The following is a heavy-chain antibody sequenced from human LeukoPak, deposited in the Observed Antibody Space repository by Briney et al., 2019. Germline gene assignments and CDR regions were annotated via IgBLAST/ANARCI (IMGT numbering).Heavy chain of an antibody. J-gene: IGHJ4*02. D-gene: IGHD2-2*01. CDR1: GGSIRRDY. Sequence: SETLSLTCTVSGGSIRRDYWSWIRQPPGKGLEWIGYIYYSGSTNYNPSLMSRLTMSIDTSKNQFSLKLSSVTAADTAVYYCARYSSTSFLWGQGTLVTVSS. CDR2: IYYSGST. CDR3: ARYSSTSFL. V-gene: IGHV4-59*08.